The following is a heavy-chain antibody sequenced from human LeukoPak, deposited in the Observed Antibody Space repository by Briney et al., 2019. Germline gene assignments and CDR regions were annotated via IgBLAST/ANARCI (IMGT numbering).Heavy chain of an antibody. CDR3: ATCRQVLLPFES. D-gene: IGHD2-8*02. J-gene: IGHJ4*02. V-gene: IGHV3-48*01. CDR2: ISSSGRTI. Sequence: PGGSLRLSCAASGFTFSSYWMSWVRQAPGKGLQWVSYISSSGRTIHYADSVRGRFTISRDNSKSTLSLQMNSLRAEDTAIYYCATCRQVLLPFESWGQGTLVTVSS. CDR1: GFTFSSYW.